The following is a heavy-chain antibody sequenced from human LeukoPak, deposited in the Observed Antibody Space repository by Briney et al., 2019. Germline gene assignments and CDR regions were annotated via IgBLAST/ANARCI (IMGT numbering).Heavy chain of an antibody. V-gene: IGHV4-38-2*01. CDR2: IYDRGST. Sequence: PSETLSLTCAVSGYSISSGYYWGWIRQPPGKGREWIGSIYDRGSTYYNPSLKRRVTISVATSKTQFSLKLSSVTAADTAVYYCARLQASPYYFDYWGQGTLVTVSS. CDR1: GYSISSGYY. CDR3: ARLQASPYYFDY. J-gene: IGHJ4*02.